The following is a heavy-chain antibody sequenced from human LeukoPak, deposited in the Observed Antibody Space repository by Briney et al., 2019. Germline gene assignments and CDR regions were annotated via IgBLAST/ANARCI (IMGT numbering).Heavy chain of an antibody. D-gene: IGHD4-11*01. J-gene: IGHJ6*03. CDR1: GYSISNGYY. V-gene: IGHV4-38-2*02. CDR3: ARVNYSNYYYYYYMDV. Sequence: PSETLSLTCTVSGYSISNGYYWGWIRQPPGKGLEWIGSIYYSGSTYYNPSLKSRVTISVDTSKNQFSLKLSSVTAADTAVYYCARVNYSNYYYYYYMDVWGKGTTVTVSS. CDR2: IYYSGST.